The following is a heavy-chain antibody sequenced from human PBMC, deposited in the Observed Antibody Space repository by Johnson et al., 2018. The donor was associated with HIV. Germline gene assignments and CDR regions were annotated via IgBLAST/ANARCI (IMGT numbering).Heavy chain of an antibody. D-gene: IGHD3-22*01. J-gene: IGHJ3*02. CDR2: ISGSGGST. V-gene: IGHV3-23*04. CDR3: TTGHYYDSSGDAFDI. CDR1: GFTFDDYG. Sequence: VQLVESGGGVVRPGGSLRLSCAASGFTFDDYGMSWVRQAPGKGLEWVSAISGSGGSTYYADSVKGRFTISRDNSKNTLYLQMNSLKTEDTAVYYCTTGHYYDSSGDAFDIWGQGTMVTVSS.